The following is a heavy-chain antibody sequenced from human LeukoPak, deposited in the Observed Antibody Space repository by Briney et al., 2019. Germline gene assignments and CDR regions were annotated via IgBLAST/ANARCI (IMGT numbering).Heavy chain of an antibody. V-gene: IGHV3-23*01. CDR3: AKTRGAAWHDFDY. Sequence: GGSLRLSCAASGFTFSSYSMTWVRQAPGKGLEWVSSISGSGEITYYADSVKGRFTISRDNSKNTLYLQMNSLRAEDTAMYYCAKTRGAAWHDFDYRGQGTLVTVSS. CDR1: GFTFSSYS. J-gene: IGHJ4*02. CDR2: ISGSGEIT.